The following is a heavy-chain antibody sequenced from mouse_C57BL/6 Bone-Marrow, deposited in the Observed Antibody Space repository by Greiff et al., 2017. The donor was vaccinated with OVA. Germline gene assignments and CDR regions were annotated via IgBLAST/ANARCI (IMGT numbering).Heavy chain of an antibody. J-gene: IGHJ3*01. V-gene: IGHV1-26*01. CDR1: GYTFTDYY. Sequence: VQLQQSGPELVKPGASVKISCKASGYTFTDYYMNWVKQSHGKSLEWIGDINPNNGGTSYNQKFKGKATLTVDKSSSTAYMELRSLTSEDSAVYYCARRSRAYWGQGTLVTVSA. CDR2: INPNNGGT. CDR3: ARRSRAY.